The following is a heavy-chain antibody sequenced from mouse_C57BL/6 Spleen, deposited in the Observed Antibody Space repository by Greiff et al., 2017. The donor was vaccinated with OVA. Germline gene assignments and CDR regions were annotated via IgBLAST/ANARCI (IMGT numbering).Heavy chain of an antibody. J-gene: IGHJ4*01. CDR1: GYSFTGYY. Sequence: EVQLQQSGPELVKPGASVKISCKASGYSFTGYYMNWVKQSPEKSLEWIGEINPSTGGTTYNQKFKAKATLTVDKSSSTAYMQLKSLTSEDSAVYYCARWGTGYAMDYWGQGTSVTVSS. V-gene: IGHV1-42*01. D-gene: IGHD3-3*01. CDR3: ARWGTGYAMDY. CDR2: INPSTGGT.